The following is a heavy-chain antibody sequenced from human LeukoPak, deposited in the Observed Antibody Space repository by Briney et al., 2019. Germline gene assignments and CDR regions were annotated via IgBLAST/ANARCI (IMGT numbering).Heavy chain of an antibody. CDR2: IKQDGSEK. Sequence: GGSLRLSCVASGFTFSSYWMHWVRQAPGKGLEWVANIKQDGSEKYYVDSVKGRFTISRDNAKNSLYLQMNSLRAEDTAVYYCAREPYYYDSSGHDYWGQGTLVTVSS. J-gene: IGHJ4*02. CDR1: GFTFSSYW. V-gene: IGHV3-7*01. CDR3: AREPYYYDSSGHDY. D-gene: IGHD3-22*01.